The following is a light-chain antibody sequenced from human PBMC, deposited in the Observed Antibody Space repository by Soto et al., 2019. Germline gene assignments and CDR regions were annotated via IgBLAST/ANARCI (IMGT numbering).Light chain of an antibody. J-gene: IGKJ3*01. CDR3: QQSYTLPFT. CDR1: QSISKY. Sequence: DLQMTQSPSSLSASVGDRVTITCRASQSISKYLNWYQQKPGKAPKLLIYAASSLQSGVPSRFSGSESETDFILTSSSLQPEDFATDYFQQSYTLPFTFGPGTKVALK. V-gene: IGKV1-39*01. CDR2: AAS.